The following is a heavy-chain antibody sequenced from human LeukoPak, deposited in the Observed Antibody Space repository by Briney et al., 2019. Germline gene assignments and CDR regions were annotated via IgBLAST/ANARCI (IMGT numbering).Heavy chain of an antibody. CDR2: ISGSDSTT. CDR1: GFTFYNSG. Sequence: PGGSLRLSCAASGFTFYNSGMGWVRQAPGKGLEWVSAISGSDSTTYYADSVKGQFTISRDDSRNTLYLQMNSLRAEDTAVYYCAIEQWELKYWGQGTLVTVSS. D-gene: IGHD1-26*01. J-gene: IGHJ4*02. CDR3: AIEQWELKY. V-gene: IGHV3-23*01.